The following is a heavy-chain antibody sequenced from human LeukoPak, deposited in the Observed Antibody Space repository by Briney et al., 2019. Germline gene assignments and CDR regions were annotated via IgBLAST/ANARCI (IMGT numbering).Heavy chain of an antibody. Sequence: GGSLRLSCAASGFTFSSYAMHWVRQAPDKGLEWVAVISYDGSNKYYADSVKGRFTISRDNSKNTLYLQMNSLRAEDTAVYYCARNHLNLDGYKGGNWFDPWGQGTLVTVSS. CDR1: GFTFSSYA. J-gene: IGHJ5*02. CDR3: ARNHLNLDGYKGGNWFDP. V-gene: IGHV3-30*04. CDR2: ISYDGSNK. D-gene: IGHD5-24*01.